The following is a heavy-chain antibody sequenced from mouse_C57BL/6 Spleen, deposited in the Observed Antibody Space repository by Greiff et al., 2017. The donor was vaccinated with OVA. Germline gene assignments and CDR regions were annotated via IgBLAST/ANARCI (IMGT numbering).Heavy chain of an antibody. Sequence: QVQLKQSGPELVKPGASVKLSCKASGYTFTSYDINWVKQRPGQGLEWIGWIYPRAGSTKYNEKLKGKATLTVGTSSRTAYMELHSLTSEVSAGESRATRHSGSRSLDYWGQGTTLTVPS. CDR1: GYTFTSYD. CDR3: ATRHSGSRSLDY. D-gene: IGHD1-1*01. J-gene: IGHJ2*01. CDR2: IYPRAGST. V-gene: IGHV1-85*01.